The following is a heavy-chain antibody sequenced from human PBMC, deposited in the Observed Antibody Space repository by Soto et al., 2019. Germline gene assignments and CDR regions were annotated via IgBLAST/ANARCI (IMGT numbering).Heavy chain of an antibody. V-gene: IGHV1-2*04. Sequence: ASVKISCKASGYSFTDYHIHWVRQAPGQGLEWLGRINPKSGGTSTAQKFQGWVTMTTDTSISTASMELTRLTSDDTAIYYCARGDSTDCSNGVCSFFYNHDMDVWGQGTTVTVSS. D-gene: IGHD2-8*01. CDR2: INPKSGGT. CDR1: GYSFTDYH. CDR3: ARGDSTDCSNGVCSFFYNHDMDV. J-gene: IGHJ6*02.